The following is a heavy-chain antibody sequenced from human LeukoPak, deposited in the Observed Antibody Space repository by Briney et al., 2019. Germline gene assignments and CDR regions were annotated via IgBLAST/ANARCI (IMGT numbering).Heavy chain of an antibody. V-gene: IGHV4-39*01. CDR3: VSPRGFSYGYFDY. D-gene: IGHD5-18*01. CDR2: IYYSKNT. CDR1: GGAISSSSAY. Sequence: SETLSLTCTVSGGAISSSSAYWGWIRQPPGKGLEWIGSIYYSKNTYYNPSLKSRVTISADTSKNQFSLTLGSVSATDTAVYYCVSPRGFSYGYFDYWGQGTLVTVSS. J-gene: IGHJ4*02.